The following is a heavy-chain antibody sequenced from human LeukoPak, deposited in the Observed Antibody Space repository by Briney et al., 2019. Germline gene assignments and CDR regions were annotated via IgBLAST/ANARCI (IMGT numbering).Heavy chain of an antibody. Sequence: GGSLRLSCAASGFTFSTYAMSWVRQAPGKGLEWVANIKQDGSEKYYVDSVKGRFTISRDNAKNSLYLQMNSLRAEDTAVYYCARDREYFYYWGQGTLVTVFS. V-gene: IGHV3-7*01. J-gene: IGHJ4*02. D-gene: IGHD3-10*01. CDR1: GFTFSTYA. CDR2: IKQDGSEK. CDR3: ARDREYFYY.